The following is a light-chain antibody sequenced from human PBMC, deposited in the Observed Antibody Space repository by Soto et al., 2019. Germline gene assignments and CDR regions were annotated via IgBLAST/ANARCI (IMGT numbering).Light chain of an antibody. J-gene: IGLJ3*02. V-gene: IGLV2-11*01. CDR2: DVS. CDR3: CSYAGSSWV. CDR1: SSDVGGYNY. Sequence: QSALTQPRSVSGSPGQSVTISCTGTSSDVGGYNYVSWHQQHPGKAPKLMIYDVSKRPSGVPDRFSGSKSGNTASLTISGLQAEDEADYYCCSYAGSSWVFGGGTKLTVL.